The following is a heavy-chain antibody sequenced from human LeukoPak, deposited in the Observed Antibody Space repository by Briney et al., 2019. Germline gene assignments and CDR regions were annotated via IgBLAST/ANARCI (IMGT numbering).Heavy chain of an antibody. Sequence: GGSLRLSCAASGFSFSSYVMHWLRQAPGKGLEWVAVISYDGVNKYYTGSVKGRFTISRDNAKNSLYLQMNSLRAEDTAVYYCAREHSSSSAPSYWGQGTLVTVSS. D-gene: IGHD6-6*01. CDR2: ISYDGVNK. CDR1: GFSFSSYV. V-gene: IGHV3-30*04. CDR3: AREHSSSSAPSY. J-gene: IGHJ4*02.